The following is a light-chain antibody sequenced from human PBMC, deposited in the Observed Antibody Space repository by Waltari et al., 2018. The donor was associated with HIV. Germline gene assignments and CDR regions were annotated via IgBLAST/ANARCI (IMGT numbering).Light chain of an antibody. Sequence: SYELTQPLSVSVSPGQTASITCSGDKLADKYICWYQQRPGQSPVLVIYQHNKRPSGIPERFSGSNSENTATLTISGTQAMDEADYYCQAWDGSTAIFGGRTKLTVL. V-gene: IGLV3-1*01. CDR3: QAWDGSTAI. CDR2: QHN. CDR1: KLADKY. J-gene: IGLJ2*01.